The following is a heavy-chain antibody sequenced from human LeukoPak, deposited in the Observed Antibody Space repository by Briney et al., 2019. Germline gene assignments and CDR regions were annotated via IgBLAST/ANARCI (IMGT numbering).Heavy chain of an antibody. CDR2: SYYSGST. Sequence: SETLSLTCTVSGGSMNNYYWNWIRQPPGKGLEWIGFSYYSGSTNYNPSLKSRVNISVDTSKNQFSLNLSSVTAADTAVYYCARLGSVAMPFDYWGQGTLVTVSS. J-gene: IGHJ4*02. CDR3: ARLGSVAMPFDY. CDR1: GGSMNNYY. V-gene: IGHV4-59*08. D-gene: IGHD2-2*01.